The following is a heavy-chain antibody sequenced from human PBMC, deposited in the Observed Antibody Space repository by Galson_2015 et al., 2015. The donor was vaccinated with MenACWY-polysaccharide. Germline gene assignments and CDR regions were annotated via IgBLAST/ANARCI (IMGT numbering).Heavy chain of an antibody. D-gene: IGHD6-19*01. Sequence: SLRLSCAASGFTFSSYAMSWVRQAPGKGLEWVSAISDSGGSTYYADSVKGRFTISRDNSKNTLYLQMNSLRAEDTAVYYCVKVGKGSGCQDAFDIWGQGTMVTVSS. CDR1: GFTFSSYA. J-gene: IGHJ3*02. CDR3: VKVGKGSGCQDAFDI. CDR2: ISDSGGST. V-gene: IGHV3-23*01.